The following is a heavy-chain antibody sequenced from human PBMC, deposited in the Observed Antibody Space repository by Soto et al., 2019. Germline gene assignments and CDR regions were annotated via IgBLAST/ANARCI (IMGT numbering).Heavy chain of an antibody. CDR2: IIPIFGTA. J-gene: IGHJ6*02. CDR3: AREVLIAVAGTGYNNYGMDV. D-gene: IGHD6-19*01. V-gene: IGHV1-69*13. CDR1: GGTFSSYA. Sequence: SVKVSCKASGGTFSSYAISWVRQAPGQGLEWMGGIIPIFGTANYAQKFQGRVTITADESTSTAYMELSSLRSEDTAVYYCAREVLIAVAGTGYNNYGMDVWGQGTTVTVSS.